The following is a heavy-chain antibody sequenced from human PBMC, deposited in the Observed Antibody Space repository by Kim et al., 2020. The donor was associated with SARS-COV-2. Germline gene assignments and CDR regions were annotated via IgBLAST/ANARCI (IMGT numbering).Heavy chain of an antibody. J-gene: IGHJ4*02. D-gene: IGHD5-12*01. Sequence: GGSLRLSCAASGFTFSNAWMSWVRQAPGKGLEWVGRIKSKTDGGTTDYAAPVKGRFTISRDDSKNTLYLQMNSLKTEDTAVYYCTTETLMATIMVDYWGQGTLVTVSS. V-gene: IGHV3-15*01. CDR1: GFTFSNAW. CDR3: TTETLMATIMVDY. CDR2: IKSKTDGGTT.